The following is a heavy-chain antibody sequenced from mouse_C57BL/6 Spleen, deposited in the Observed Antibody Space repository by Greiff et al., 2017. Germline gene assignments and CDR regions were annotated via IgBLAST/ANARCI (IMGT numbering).Heavy chain of an antibody. V-gene: IGHV5-4*01. CDR2: ISDGGSYT. D-gene: IGHD1-1*01. CDR3: ARDRGVLRYFDY. J-gene: IGHJ2*01. Sequence: EVKLEESGGGLVKPGGSLKLSCAASGFTFSSYAMSWVRQTPEKRLEWVATISDGGSYTYYPDNVKGRFTISRDNAKNNLYLQMSHLKSEDTAMYYCARDRGVLRYFDYWGQGTTLTVSS. CDR1: GFTFSSYA.